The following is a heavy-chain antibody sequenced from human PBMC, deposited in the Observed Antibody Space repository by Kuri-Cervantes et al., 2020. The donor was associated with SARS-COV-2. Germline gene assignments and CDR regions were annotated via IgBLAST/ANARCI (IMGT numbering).Heavy chain of an antibody. J-gene: IGHJ4*02. CDR2: IYYSGST. CDR3: AKDSGYYDSSGYYRY. V-gene: IGHV4-39*02. D-gene: IGHD3-22*01. CDR1: GGSISSSSYY. Sequence: SETLSLTCTVSGGSISSSSYYWGWIRQPPGKGLEWIGSIYYSGSTYYNPSLKSRVTISVDTSKNQFSLKLSSVTAADTAVYYCAKDSGYYDSSGYYRYWGQGTLVTVSS.